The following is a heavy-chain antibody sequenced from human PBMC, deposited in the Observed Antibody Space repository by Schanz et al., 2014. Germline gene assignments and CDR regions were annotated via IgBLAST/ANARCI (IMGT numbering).Heavy chain of an antibody. V-gene: IGHV1-2*06. CDR1: GYSIGGYY. D-gene: IGHD2-21*01. CDR3: ARVWSEHYGGIDV. Sequence: QEQLVQSGAEVKTPGDSVKVSCKASGYSIGGYYMLRVRQAPGIGPEGMGRINPSTGGTQYAQKFQGRVTMTTDTSINTVYMELSRLTSDDTAVYYCARVWSEHYGGIDVWGQGTTVTVSS. CDR2: INPSTGGT. J-gene: IGHJ6*02.